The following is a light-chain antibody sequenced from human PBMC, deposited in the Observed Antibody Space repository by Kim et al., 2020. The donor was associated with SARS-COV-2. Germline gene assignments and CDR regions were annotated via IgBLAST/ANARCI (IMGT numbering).Light chain of an antibody. CDR3: QQSYSIPWT. V-gene: IGKV1-NL1*01. CDR2: GAS. J-gene: IGKJ1*01. CDR1: KGISSA. Sequence: ASVGDTVTITWRASKGISSALAWYRQRPGIAPNLLLYGASRLQSGVPSRFSGSGFGTDYTLTISSLQPEDVGTYYCQQSYSIPWTFGQGTKVDIK.